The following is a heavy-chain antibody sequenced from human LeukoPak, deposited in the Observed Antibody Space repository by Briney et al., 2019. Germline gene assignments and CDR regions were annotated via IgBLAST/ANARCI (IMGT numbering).Heavy chain of an antibody. CDR2: ISGYNGNT. CDR1: GYTFTSYG. Sequence: ASVKVSCKASGYTFTSYGISWVRQAPGQGLEWMGWISGYNGNTKCAQNFQGRVSVTTDTSTSTAYMELRSLRSDDTAVYYCARAEGVVVAAHIDVWGKGTTVTVSS. D-gene: IGHD2-15*01. CDR3: ARAEGVVVAAHIDV. V-gene: IGHV1-18*01. J-gene: IGHJ6*03.